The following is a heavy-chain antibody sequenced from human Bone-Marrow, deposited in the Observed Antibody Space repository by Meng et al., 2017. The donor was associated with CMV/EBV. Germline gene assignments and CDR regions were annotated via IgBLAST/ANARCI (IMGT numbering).Heavy chain of an antibody. CDR1: GFTFSAYY. V-gene: IGHV3-11*01. CDR3: ARGQGNCGGDCYSVNY. Sequence: GFTFSAYYLSWIRQAPGKGLEWVSYISSSGSIINYGDSVKGRFTISRDNAKNSLYLQMNSLRAEDTAVYYCARGQGNCGGDCYSVNYWGHGTLVTVSS. D-gene: IGHD2-21*02. J-gene: IGHJ4*01. CDR2: ISSSGSII.